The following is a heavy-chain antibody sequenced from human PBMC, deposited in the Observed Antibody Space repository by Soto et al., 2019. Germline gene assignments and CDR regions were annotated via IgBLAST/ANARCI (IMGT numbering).Heavy chain of an antibody. CDR3: ARDSGWFVEFTSYYDGMDV. D-gene: IGHD3-10*01. J-gene: IGHJ6*02. V-gene: IGHV4-30-4*01. CDR1: GGSISSRNYY. Sequence: QVQLQESGPGLVKPSQTLSLTCTVSGGSISSRNYYCSWIRQPPGKGLEWIGYIFYSGTTYYNPSLTTRVIISVDTSNNQFSHKVNSVTAADTAVYYCARDSGWFVEFTSYYDGMDVWCQGTTVTVSS. CDR2: IFYSGTT.